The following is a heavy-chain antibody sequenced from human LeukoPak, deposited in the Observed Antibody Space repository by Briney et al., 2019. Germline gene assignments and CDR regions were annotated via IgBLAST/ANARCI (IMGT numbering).Heavy chain of an antibody. CDR1: GGSFSGYY. D-gene: IGHD3-10*01. V-gene: IGHV4-34*01. CDR3: ARLRGVRGVKARYYFDY. Sequence: PSETLSLTCTVYGGSFSGYYWSWIRQPPGKGLEWIGEINHSGSTNYNPSLKSRVTISVDTSKNQFSLKLSSVTAADTAVYYCARLRGVRGVKARYYFDYWGQGTLVTVSS. J-gene: IGHJ4*02. CDR2: INHSGST.